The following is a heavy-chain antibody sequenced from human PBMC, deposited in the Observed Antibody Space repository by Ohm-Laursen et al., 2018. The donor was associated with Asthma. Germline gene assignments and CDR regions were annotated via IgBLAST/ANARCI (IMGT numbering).Heavy chain of an antibody. D-gene: IGHD4-17*01. CDR3: ARDRETTVTNDAFDI. V-gene: IGHV1-69*10. J-gene: IGHJ3*02. CDR2: IIPIFGIA. CDR1: GGTFSSYA. Sequence: SVKVSCKASGGTFSSYAISWVRQAPGQGLEWMGGIIPIFGIANYAQKFQGRVTITADKSTSTAYMELSSLRSEDTAVYYCARDRETTVTNDAFDIWGQGTMVTVSS.